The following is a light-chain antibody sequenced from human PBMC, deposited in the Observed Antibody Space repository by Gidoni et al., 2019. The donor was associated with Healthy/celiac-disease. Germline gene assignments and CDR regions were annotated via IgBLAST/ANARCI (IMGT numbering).Light chain of an antibody. CDR1: QSISSY. J-gene: IGKJ1*01. CDR2: AAS. V-gene: IGKV1-39*01. CDR3: QQSYSTPLT. Sequence: DIQMTHSPSSLSASVGDRVTITCRASQSISSYLNWYQQKPGKAPKLLIYAASSLQSGVPSRFSGSGSGTDFNRTISSRQPEDFATYYCQQSYSTPLTFGQGTKVEIK.